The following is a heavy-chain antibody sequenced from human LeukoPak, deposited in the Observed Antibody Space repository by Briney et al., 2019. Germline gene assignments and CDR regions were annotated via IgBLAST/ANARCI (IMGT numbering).Heavy chain of an antibody. D-gene: IGHD6-19*01. J-gene: IGHJ4*02. Sequence: GSSVKVSCKASGGTFSSYAISWVRQAPGQGLEWMGGIIPIFGTANYAQKFQGRVTITADESTSTAYMELSSLRSEDTAVYYCARDRGVEVFSSGWSLYFDYWGQGTLVTVSS. CDR1: GGTFSSYA. CDR3: ARDRGVEVFSSGWSLYFDY. V-gene: IGHV1-69*01. CDR2: IIPIFGTA.